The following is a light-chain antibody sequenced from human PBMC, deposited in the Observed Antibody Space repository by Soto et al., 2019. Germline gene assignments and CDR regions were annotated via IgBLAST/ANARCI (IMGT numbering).Light chain of an antibody. CDR1: QSVSSSY. V-gene: IGKV3-20*01. CDR3: QQYGTSPPYT. Sequence: EIVFTQSPGTLSLSPGERATLSCRASQSVSSSYLVWYQQKPGQAPRLLIYGASTRATGIPDRFSGSGSGTDFTLTISRLEPEDFAVYYCQQYGTSPPYTFGQGTKLEIK. J-gene: IGKJ2*01. CDR2: GAS.